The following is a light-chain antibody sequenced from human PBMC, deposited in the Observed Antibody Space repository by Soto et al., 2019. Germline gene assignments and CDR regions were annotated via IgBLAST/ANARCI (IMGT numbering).Light chain of an antibody. J-gene: IGLJ1*01. V-gene: IGLV2-14*01. CDR1: SSDIGAYAY. CDR3: CSYAGSSPYV. Sequence: QSALAQPASLSGSPGESITISRTGTSSDIGAYAYVSWYQQHPGKAPKLMISEVNNRPSGVSNRFSGSKSGNTAYLTISGLQAEDEADYYCCSYAGSSPYVFGTGTKVTDL. CDR2: EVN.